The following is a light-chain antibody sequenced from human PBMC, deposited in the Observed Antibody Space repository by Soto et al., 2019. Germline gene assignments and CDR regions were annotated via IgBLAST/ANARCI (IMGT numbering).Light chain of an antibody. J-gene: IGLJ1*01. Sequence: QSVLTQPPSASGTPGQRVTISCPGSRSNIGSNTVNWYQQLPGSAPKLLIYSNNQRPSGVPDRFSGSKSGTSASLAISGLQSEDEADYYCAAWDDSLNGFYVFGTGTKLTVL. CDR1: RSNIGSNT. CDR3: AAWDDSLNGFYV. CDR2: SNN. V-gene: IGLV1-44*01.